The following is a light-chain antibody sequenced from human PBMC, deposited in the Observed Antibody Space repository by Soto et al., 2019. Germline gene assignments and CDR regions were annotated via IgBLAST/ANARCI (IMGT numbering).Light chain of an antibody. CDR1: QLIGSN. CDR2: DAS. Sequence: MTQSPVTLSVSPGERATLSCRASQLIGSNLAWYQQKPAQPPRLLIYDASTRATGIPARFSGSGSVTEFTLTISSLQSEDCAGYYCQQYNNWPPLTFGGGTKVDIK. CDR3: QQYNNWPPLT. V-gene: IGKV3-15*01. J-gene: IGKJ4*01.